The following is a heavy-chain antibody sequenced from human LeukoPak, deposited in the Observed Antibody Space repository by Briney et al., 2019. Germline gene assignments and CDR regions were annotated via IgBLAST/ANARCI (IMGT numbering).Heavy chain of an antibody. CDR2: INHSGST. J-gene: IGHJ4*02. V-gene: IGHV4-34*01. CDR1: GGSFSGYY. D-gene: IGHD1-26*01. Sequence: SENLSLTCAVYGGSFSGYYWSWIRQPPGKGREGIGEINHSGSTNYNPSLKSRVTIAVDTSKNQFSLKLSSVTAADTAVYYCASFSGSYYFDYWGQGTLVTVSS. CDR3: ASFSGSYYFDY.